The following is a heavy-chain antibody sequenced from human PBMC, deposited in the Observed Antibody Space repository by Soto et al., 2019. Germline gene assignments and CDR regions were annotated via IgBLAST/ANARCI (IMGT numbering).Heavy chain of an antibody. Sequence: SETLSLTCTVSGGSISSYYWSWIRQPPGKGLEWIGYIYYSGSTNYNPSLKSRVTISVDTSKNQFSLKLSSVTAADTAVYYCARDLGIGSYYDSSGYYYRLGYYGMDVWGQGTTVTVS. CDR2: IYYSGST. CDR1: GGSISSYY. V-gene: IGHV4-59*01. J-gene: IGHJ6*02. D-gene: IGHD3-22*01. CDR3: ARDLGIGSYYDSSGYYYRLGYYGMDV.